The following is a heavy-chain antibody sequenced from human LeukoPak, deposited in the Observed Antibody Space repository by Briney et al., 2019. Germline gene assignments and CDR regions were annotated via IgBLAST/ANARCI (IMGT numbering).Heavy chain of an antibody. CDR3: ASGYYDSSGIFDY. Sequence: GASVKVSCKASGYTFTSYYMHWVRQAPGQGLEWMGIINPSGGSTSYAQKFQGRVTITTDESTSTAYMELSSLRSEDTAVYYCASGYYDSSGIFDYWGQGTLVTVSS. J-gene: IGHJ4*02. D-gene: IGHD3-22*01. V-gene: IGHV1-46*03. CDR2: INPSGGST. CDR1: GYTFTSYY.